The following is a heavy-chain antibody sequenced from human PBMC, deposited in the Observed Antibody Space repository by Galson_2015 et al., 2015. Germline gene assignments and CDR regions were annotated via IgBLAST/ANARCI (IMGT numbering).Heavy chain of an antibody. Sequence: SLRLSCAASGFTVSSNYMSWVRQAPGKGLEWVSVIYSGGSTYYADSVKGRFTISRDNSKNTLYLQMNSLRAEDTAVYYCARDLGVCSGENFYCYYGMDVWGQGTTVTVSS. J-gene: IGHJ6*02. V-gene: IGHV3-53*01. CDR3: ARDLGVCSGENFYCYYGMDV. CDR1: GFTVSSNY. D-gene: IGHD2-15*01. CDR2: IYSGGST.